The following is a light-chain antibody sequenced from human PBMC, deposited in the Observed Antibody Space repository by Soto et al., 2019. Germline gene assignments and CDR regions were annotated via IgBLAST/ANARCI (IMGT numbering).Light chain of an antibody. J-gene: IGKJ1*01. Sequence: AIQMTQSPSSLSASVGDRVTITCRASQGISSDVAWYQQRPRKAPKLLIYAASSLQSGVSSRFSGSGSGTDFTLTISSLQPEDFATYYCLQHNSYPWTFGQGTKVEIK. CDR2: AAS. CDR3: LQHNSYPWT. V-gene: IGKV1-6*01. CDR1: QGISSD.